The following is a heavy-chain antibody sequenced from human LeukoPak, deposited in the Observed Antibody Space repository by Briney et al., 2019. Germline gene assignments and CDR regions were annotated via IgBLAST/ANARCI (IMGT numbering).Heavy chain of an antibody. CDR1: GYTFTGYY. CDR3: ARDRHYDYVGGSLHYYYYMDV. CDR2: INPDSGDA. J-gene: IGHJ6*03. V-gene: IGHV1-2*02. Sequence: GASVKVSCKASGYTFTGYYMHWVRQAPGQGLERMGWINPDSGDANYSPKLQGRVTLSRDTSISTVYMELRGLRSDDTAVYYCARDRHYDYVGGSLHYYYYMDVWGKGTTVTVSS. D-gene: IGHD3-16*01.